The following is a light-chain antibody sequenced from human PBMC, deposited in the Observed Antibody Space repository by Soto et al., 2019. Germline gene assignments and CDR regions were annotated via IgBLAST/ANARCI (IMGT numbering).Light chain of an antibody. V-gene: IGKV1-39*01. CDR2: AAS. J-gene: IGKJ5*01. Sequence: DLQMTQSPSSLSASVGDTATIXXRASQTIRPYLNWYQQKPGKAPKLXXFAASTLQSGGPSRFSGSGSGTEFTLTISSLQSEDFAVYYCQQYNNWPFITFGQGTRLEIK. CDR1: QTIRPY. CDR3: QQYNNWPFIT.